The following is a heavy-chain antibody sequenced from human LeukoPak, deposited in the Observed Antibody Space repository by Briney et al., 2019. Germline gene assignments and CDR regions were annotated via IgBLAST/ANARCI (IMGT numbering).Heavy chain of an antibody. CDR2: ITYDGYYK. V-gene: IGHV3-30*03. Sequence: PGTSLRLSCAASGFTFTNYGMHWVRQAPGKRLEWVALITYDGYYKYYSDSVKGRFTISSDTSKNTLYLQMNSLRAEDTAVYYCARDLSPVVRASPMGYWGQGTPVTVSS. CDR1: GFTFTNYG. J-gene: IGHJ4*02. CDR3: ARDLSPVVRASPMGY. D-gene: IGHD3-10*01.